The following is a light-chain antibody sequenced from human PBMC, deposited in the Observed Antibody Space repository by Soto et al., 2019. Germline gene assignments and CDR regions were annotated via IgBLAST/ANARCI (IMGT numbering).Light chain of an antibody. V-gene: IGKV1-5*01. CDR2: DAS. J-gene: IGKJ2*01. CDR3: KQYNSLYT. Sequence: DIQMTQSPSTLSASVGDRVTITCRASQSISSWLAWYQQKPAKAPKLLIYDASSLESGVQSRFSGSGSGTEFTLTSSSLPPDDFPTYYRKQYNSLYTFGQGTKLEIK. CDR1: QSISSW.